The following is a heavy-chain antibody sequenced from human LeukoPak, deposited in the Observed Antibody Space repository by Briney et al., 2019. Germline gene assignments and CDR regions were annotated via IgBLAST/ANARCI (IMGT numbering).Heavy chain of an antibody. V-gene: IGHV3-30*03. CDR2: ISYDGSNK. J-gene: IGHJ4*02. CDR3: ARDGYCSGGSCHTLDY. CDR1: GFTFSSYG. Sequence: GGSLRLSCAASGFTFSSYGMHWVRQAPGKGLEWVAVISYDGSNKYYADSVKGRFTISRDNSKNTLYLQMNSLRAEDTAVYYCARDGYCSGGSCHTLDYWGQGTLVTVSS. D-gene: IGHD2-15*01.